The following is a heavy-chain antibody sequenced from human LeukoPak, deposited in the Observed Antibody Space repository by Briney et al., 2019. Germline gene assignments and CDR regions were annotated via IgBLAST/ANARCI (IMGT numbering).Heavy chain of an antibody. CDR3: ARPLVGTTDYFDY. J-gene: IGHJ4*02. Sequence: SETLSLTCTVSGGSISSTNYHWGWIRQPPGKGLGWIGSIYYSGSTYYNPSLKSRATISVDTSKNQFSLKLSSVTAADTAVYYCARPLVGTTDYFDYWGQGTLVTVSS. CDR1: GGSISSTNYH. V-gene: IGHV4-39*01. D-gene: IGHD1-26*01. CDR2: IYYSGST.